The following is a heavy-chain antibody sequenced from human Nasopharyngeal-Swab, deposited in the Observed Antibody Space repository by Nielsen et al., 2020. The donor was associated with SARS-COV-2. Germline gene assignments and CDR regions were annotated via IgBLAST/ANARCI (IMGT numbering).Heavy chain of an antibody. J-gene: IGHJ4*02. Sequence: GGSLRLSCAASGFTFSSYSMNWVRQAPGKGLEWVSYISSSGSTIYYADSVKGRFTISRDNAKNSLYLQMNSLRAEDTAVYYCARDSQYSSSWYLIDYWGQGTLVTVSS. V-gene: IGHV3-48*04. CDR1: GFTFSSYS. CDR3: ARDSQYSSSWYLIDY. CDR2: ISSSGSTI. D-gene: IGHD6-13*01.